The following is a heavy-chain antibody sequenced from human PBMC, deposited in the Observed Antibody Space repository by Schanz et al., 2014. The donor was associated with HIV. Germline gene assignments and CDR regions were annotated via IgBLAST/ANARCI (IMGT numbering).Heavy chain of an antibody. V-gene: IGHV1-18*04. CDR1: GYSFSIYG. CDR2: ISASNGNT. Sequence: QVQLVQSGTEVKKPWASVKVSCKTSGYSFSIYGITWVRQAPGQGLEWMGWISASNGNTNYAQKFQGRVTMSTDTSTRTAHMELRSLRSDDTAVYYCARRRWNDYGDPGPFDVWGQGTMVIVSS. CDR3: ARRRWNDYGDPGPFDV. J-gene: IGHJ3*01. D-gene: IGHD4-17*01.